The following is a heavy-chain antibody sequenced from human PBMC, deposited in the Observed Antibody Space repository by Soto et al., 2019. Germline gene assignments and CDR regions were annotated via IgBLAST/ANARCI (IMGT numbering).Heavy chain of an antibody. J-gene: IGHJ4*02. CDR3: AISEMATIKGPLGY. CDR1: GGSISSSSYY. D-gene: IGHD5-12*01. CDR2: IYYSGST. Sequence: SETLSLTCTVSGGSISSSSYYWGWIRQPPGKGLEWIGSIYYSGSTYYNPSLKSRVTISVDTSKNQFSLKLSSVTAADTAVYYCAISEMATIKGPLGYWGQGTLVTVSS. V-gene: IGHV4-39*01.